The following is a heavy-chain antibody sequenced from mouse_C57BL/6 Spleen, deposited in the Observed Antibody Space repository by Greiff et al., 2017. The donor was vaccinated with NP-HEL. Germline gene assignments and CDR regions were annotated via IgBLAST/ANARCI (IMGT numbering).Heavy chain of an antibody. CDR1: GYTFTSYW. V-gene: IGHV1-52*01. CDR2: IDPSDSET. J-gene: IGHJ4*01. Sequence: VQLQQPGAELVRPGSSVKLSCKASGYTFTSYWMHWVKQRPIQGLEWIGNIDPSDSETHYNQKFKDKATLTVDKSSSTAYMQLSSLTSEDSAVYYCARSRQPNAMDYWGQGTSVTVSS. D-gene: IGHD6-1*01. CDR3: ARSRQPNAMDY.